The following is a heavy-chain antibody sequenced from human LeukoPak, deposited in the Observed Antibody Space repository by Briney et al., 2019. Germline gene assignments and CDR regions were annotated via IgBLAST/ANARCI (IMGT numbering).Heavy chain of an antibody. CDR2: IYYSGST. Sequence: SETLSLTCTVWGCSISSSSYYWGWIRQPPGKGLEWIGSIYYSGSTYYNPSLKSRLTISVDTSKNQFSLKLSSVTAADTAVYYCARLTVEGYYYYGMDVWGQGTTVTVSS. CDR3: ARLTVEGYYYYGMDV. CDR1: GCSISSSSYY. V-gene: IGHV4-39*01. D-gene: IGHD4-23*01. J-gene: IGHJ6*02.